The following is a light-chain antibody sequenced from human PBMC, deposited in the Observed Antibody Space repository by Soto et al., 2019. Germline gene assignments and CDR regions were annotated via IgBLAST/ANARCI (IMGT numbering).Light chain of an antibody. CDR1: QDISTY. Sequence: DIQMTQSPSSLSATVGDRVTITCQASQDISTYLNWYQQKPGKAPKLLIFEASNLETGVPSRFSGRGSGTDFGFTISSLQPEDIATYYCQQYADLPITFGGGTKVDIK. CDR3: QQYADLPIT. V-gene: IGKV1-33*01. CDR2: EAS. J-gene: IGKJ4*01.